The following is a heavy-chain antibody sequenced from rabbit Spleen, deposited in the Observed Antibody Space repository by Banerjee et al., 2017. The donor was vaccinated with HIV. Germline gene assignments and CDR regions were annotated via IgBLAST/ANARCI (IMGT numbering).Heavy chain of an antibody. CDR3: ARPDDYSYYHL. CDR2: IYAGSSGST. D-gene: IGHD8-1*01. Sequence: QEQLVESGGGLVQPGASLTLTCTASGFDFSSTYRICWVRQAPAKGLEWIACIYAGSSGSTYYASWAKGRFTISKTSSTTVTLQMTSLTAADTATYFCARPDDYSYYHLWGPGTLVTVS. J-gene: IGHJ4*01. CDR1: GFDFSSTYR. V-gene: IGHV1S45*01.